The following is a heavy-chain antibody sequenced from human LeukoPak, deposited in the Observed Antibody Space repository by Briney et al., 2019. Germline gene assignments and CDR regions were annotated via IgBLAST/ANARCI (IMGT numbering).Heavy chain of an antibody. CDR1: GYTFTRYD. CDR2: MNPNSGNT. Sequence: GASVKVSCKASGYTFTRYDINWVRQATGQGLEWMGWMNPNSGNTAYAQKFQGRVTITADESTSTAYMELSSLRSEDTAVYYCARVITGYSGYDSAFDYWGQGTLVTVSS. J-gene: IGHJ4*02. D-gene: IGHD5-12*01. V-gene: IGHV1-8*03. CDR3: ARVITGYSGYDSAFDY.